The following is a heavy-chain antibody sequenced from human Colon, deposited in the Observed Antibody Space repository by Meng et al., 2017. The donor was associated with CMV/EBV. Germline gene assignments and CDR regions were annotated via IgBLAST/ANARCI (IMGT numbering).Heavy chain of an antibody. Sequence: GQLVQSGAEVTEPGASVKVSCKTSGYTFNGYFMHWVRQAPGQGLEWMGWINPVTGDTSYAQKFQVRVTMTRDTSISTAYMELSSLRSDDTAVYYCATFGGDFDYWGQGTLVTVSS. J-gene: IGHJ4*02. D-gene: IGHD3-3*01. CDR1: GYTFNGYF. V-gene: IGHV1-2*02. CDR3: ATFGGDFDY. CDR2: INPVTGDT.